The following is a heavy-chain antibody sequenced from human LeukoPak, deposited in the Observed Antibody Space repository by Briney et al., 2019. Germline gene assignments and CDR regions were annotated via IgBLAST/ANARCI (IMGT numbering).Heavy chain of an antibody. J-gene: IGHJ5*02. CDR2: IRYDGSNK. D-gene: IGHD3-9*01. V-gene: IGHV3-30*02. CDR1: GFTVSSNH. Sequence: PGGSLRLSCAASGFTVSSNHMSWVRQAPGKGLEWVAFIRYDGSNKYYADSVKGRFTISRDNSKNTLYLQMNSLRAEDTAVYYCAKMYYDILTGPSWGQGTLVTVSS. CDR3: AKMYYDILTGPS.